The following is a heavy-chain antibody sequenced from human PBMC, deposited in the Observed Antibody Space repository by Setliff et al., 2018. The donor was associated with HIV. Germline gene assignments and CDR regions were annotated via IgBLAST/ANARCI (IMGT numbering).Heavy chain of an antibody. CDR3: AGLKSASGYFGFDS. CDR1: GGSISSYY. J-gene: IGHJ4*02. Sequence: SETLSLTCNVSGGSISSYYWSWIRLPPGKGLEWIGYIYYSGTADYNPSLKSRATISIDTSNNQFALKLTSMTAADTAVYFCAGLKSASGYFGFDSWGQGTLVTVSS. D-gene: IGHD5-12*01. CDR2: IYYSGTA. V-gene: IGHV4-59*08.